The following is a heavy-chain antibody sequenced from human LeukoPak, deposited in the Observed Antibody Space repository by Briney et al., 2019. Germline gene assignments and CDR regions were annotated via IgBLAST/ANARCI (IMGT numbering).Heavy chain of an antibody. J-gene: IGHJ3*02. Sequence: PGGSPRLSCAVSGFTFSRHWMHWVRQVPGKGLVRVSRITSDGSSTRYADSVKGRFTISRDNAKNTMYLQMNSLRAEDTAVYYCARERYSSGPDGFDIWGQGTMVTVSS. D-gene: IGHD2-15*01. CDR2: ITSDGSST. CDR3: ARERYSSGPDGFDI. CDR1: GFTFSRHW. V-gene: IGHV3-74*01.